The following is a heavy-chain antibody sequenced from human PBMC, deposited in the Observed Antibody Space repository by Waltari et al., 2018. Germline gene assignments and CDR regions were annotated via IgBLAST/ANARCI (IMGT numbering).Heavy chain of an antibody. D-gene: IGHD6-19*01. V-gene: IGHV1-69*12. CDR3: ATRRAYIAVAGTAVFDY. CDR2: IIPIFGTA. J-gene: IGHJ4*02. Sequence: QVQLVQSGAEVKKPGSSVKVSCKASGGTFSSYAISWVRPAPGQGLEWMGGIIPIFGTANYAQKFQGRVTITADESTSTAYMELSSLRSEDTAVYYCATRRAYIAVAGTAVFDYWGQGTLVTVSS. CDR1: GGTFSSYA.